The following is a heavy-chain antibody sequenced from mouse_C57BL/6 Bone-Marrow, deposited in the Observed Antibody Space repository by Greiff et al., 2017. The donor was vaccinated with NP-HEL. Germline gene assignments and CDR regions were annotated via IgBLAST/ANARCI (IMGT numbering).Heavy chain of an antibody. CDR3: ARDDGYYSWFAY. D-gene: IGHD2-3*01. CDR2: IYPRIGNT. Sequence: QFQLQQSGAELARPVSSFPLSFPSSGYTFTSYGISWVKQRTGQGLEWIGEIYPRIGNTYYNEKFKGKATLTADKSSSTAYMELRSLTSEDSAVYFCARDDGYYSWFAYWGQGTLVTVSA. J-gene: IGHJ3*01. V-gene: IGHV1-81*01. CDR1: GYTFTSYG.